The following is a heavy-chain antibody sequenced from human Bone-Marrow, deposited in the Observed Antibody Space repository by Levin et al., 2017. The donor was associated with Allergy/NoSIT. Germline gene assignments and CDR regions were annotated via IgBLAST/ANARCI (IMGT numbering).Heavy chain of an antibody. CDR3: ARDIGYEATFYGLDV. CDR1: GFTFTSYG. D-gene: IGHD5-12*01. CDR2: IWYSGSRQ. Sequence: GGSLRLSFAASGFTFTSYGMHWVRQAPGKGLEWVAVIWYSGSRQYYGESVKGRFTISRDSSKNTLFLQMNNLTVEDTAVYFCARDIGYEATFYGLDVWGQGTTVTVSS. V-gene: IGHV3-33*01. J-gene: IGHJ6*02.